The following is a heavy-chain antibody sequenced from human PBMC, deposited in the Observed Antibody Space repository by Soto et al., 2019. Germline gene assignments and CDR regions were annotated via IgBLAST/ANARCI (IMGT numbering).Heavy chain of an antibody. J-gene: IGHJ4*01. CDR1: GFTFSSYD. CDR2: ISGSDDST. V-gene: IGHV3-23*01. CDR3: AKRSSSATFDY. Sequence: EVQLLESGGGLVQPGESLRLSCAASGFTFSSYDMSWVRQAPGKGLEWVSVISGSDDSTYYADSVKGRFTISRDNSKNTLYLQMNSLSAEDTAVYYCAKRSSSATFDYWGQGTPVTVSS. D-gene: IGHD6-6*01.